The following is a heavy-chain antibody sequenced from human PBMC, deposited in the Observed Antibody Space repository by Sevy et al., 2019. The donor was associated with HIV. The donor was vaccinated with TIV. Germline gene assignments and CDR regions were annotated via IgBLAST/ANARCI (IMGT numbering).Heavy chain of an antibody. Sequence: GGSLRLSCAASGFTFSTYTMNWVRQAPGKGLEWVSSISSLSNDIYYADSLKGRFTISRDNAKNSLYLQMNSLRAEDTAVYYCARPYGSGSWEAFDIWGQGTMVTVSS. CDR3: ARPYGSGSWEAFDI. V-gene: IGHV3-21*01. D-gene: IGHD3-10*01. J-gene: IGHJ3*02. CDR2: ISSLSNDI. CDR1: GFTFSTYT.